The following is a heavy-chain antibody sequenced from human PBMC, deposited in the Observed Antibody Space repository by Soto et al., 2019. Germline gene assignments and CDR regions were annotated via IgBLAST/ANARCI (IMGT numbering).Heavy chain of an antibody. CDR2: IYYSGST. V-gene: IGHV4-39*01. CDR3: ARLGPIQPFDY. CDR1: GGSISSSSYY. D-gene: IGHD5-18*01. Sequence: QLQLQESGPGLVKPSETLSLTCTVSGGSISSSSYYWGWIRQPPGKGLEWIGSIYYSGSTYYNPSLKSRVTISVDTSKNQFSLKLSSVTAADTAVYYCARLGPIQPFDYWGQGTLVTVSS. J-gene: IGHJ4*02.